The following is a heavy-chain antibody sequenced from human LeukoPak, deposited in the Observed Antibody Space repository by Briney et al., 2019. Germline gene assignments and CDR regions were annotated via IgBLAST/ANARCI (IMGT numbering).Heavy chain of an antibody. CDR3: TKLGCTSTSCSTNY. CDR1: GFTFSSYA. D-gene: IGHD2-2*02. J-gene: IGHJ4*02. V-gene: IGHV3-23*01. Sequence: PGGSLRLSCAASGFTFSSYAMSWVRQAPGKGLEWASGISGSGTSTYYADSVKGRFTISRDNSKNTLYLQMNSLRAEDTAVYYCTKLGCTSTSCSTNYWGQGTLVTVSS. CDR2: ISGSGTST.